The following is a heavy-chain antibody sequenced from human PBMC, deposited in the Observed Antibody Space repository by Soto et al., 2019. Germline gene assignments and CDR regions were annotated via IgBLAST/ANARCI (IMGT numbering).Heavy chain of an antibody. J-gene: IGHJ4*02. CDR1: GFTFSSYG. V-gene: IGHV3-30*18. D-gene: IGHD2-2*03. CDR3: AKDRGGYCSSTSGCGFDY. Sequence: QVHLVESGGGVGQPGRSLRLSCAASGFTFSSYGMQWVRQAPGTGLEWVAVISYDGSNKYYADSVKGRFTISRDNSKNTLYLEMNSLRAEDTAVYYCAKDRGGYCSSTSGCGFDYWGQGTLVTVSS. CDR2: ISYDGSNK.